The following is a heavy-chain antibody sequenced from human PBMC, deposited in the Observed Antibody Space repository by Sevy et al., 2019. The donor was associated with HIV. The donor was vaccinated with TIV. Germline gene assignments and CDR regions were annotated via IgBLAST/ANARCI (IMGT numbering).Heavy chain of an antibody. V-gene: IGHV3-53*01. CDR1: GLSVSGNF. Sequence: GGSLRLSCVVSGLSVSGNFMSWVRQAPGKGLEWVSVIYIGGSTYYADSVKGRFTISRDDSKNTVYLHMNSLRAEDTSVYYCARGKHVSDYYGGFDYWGQGTLVTVSS. CDR3: ARGKHVSDYYGGFDY. CDR2: IYIGGST. D-gene: IGHD3-3*01. J-gene: IGHJ4*02.